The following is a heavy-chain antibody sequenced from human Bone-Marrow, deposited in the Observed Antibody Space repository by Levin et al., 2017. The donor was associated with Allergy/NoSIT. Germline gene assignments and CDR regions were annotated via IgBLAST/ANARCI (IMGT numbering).Heavy chain of an antibody. CDR3: ARARGSRSGSYYYYWYFDL. CDR2: INSDGSST. J-gene: IGHJ2*01. D-gene: IGHD1-26*01. CDR1: GFTFSSYW. V-gene: IGHV3-74*01. Sequence: ETLSLTCAASGFTFSSYWMHWVRQAPGKGLVWVSRINSDGSSTSYADSVKGRFTISRDNAKNTLYLQMNSLRAEDTAVYYCARARGSRSGSYYYYWYFDLWGRGTLVTVSS.